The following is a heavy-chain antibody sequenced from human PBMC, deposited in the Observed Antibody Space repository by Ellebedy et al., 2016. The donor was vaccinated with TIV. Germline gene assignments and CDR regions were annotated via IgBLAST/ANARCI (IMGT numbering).Heavy chain of an antibody. CDR3: AREVDTAMADGLDV. J-gene: IGHJ6*02. D-gene: IGHD5-18*01. CDR1: GFTFSSYW. Sequence: PGGSLTLSCAASGFTFSSYWMHWVRQAPGKGLVWVSRMNSDGSITRFADSVRGRFTISRDNAKNMLYLQMSSLTAEDTAVYYCAREVDTAMADGLDVWGQGTTVTVSS. CDR2: MNSDGSIT. V-gene: IGHV3-74*01.